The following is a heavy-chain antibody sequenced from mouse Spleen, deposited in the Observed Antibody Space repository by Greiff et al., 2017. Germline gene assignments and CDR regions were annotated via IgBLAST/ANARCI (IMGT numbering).Heavy chain of an antibody. CDR1: GFTFSSYG. Sequence: EVKLVESGGDLVKPGGSLKLSCAASGFTFSSYGMSWVRQTPDKRLEWVATISSGGSYTYYPDSVKGRFTISRDNAKNTLYLQMRSLKSEDTAMYYCAKITTVVPDYWGQGTTLTVSS. J-gene: IGHJ2*01. V-gene: IGHV5-6*02. CDR3: AKITTVVPDY. D-gene: IGHD1-1*01. CDR2: ISSGGSYT.